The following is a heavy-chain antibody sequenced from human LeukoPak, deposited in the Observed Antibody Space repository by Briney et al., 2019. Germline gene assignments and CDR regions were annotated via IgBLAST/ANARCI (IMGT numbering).Heavy chain of an antibody. CDR2: ISMSSSFM. CDR1: GFRFSGYV. Sequence: PGGSLRLSSVASGFRFSGYVMKWVRQAPGKGLEWVSTISMSSSFMYYADSVRGRFTISRDNAKNSLYLQMTSLRAEDAALYYCAREDYSSGNPTIDHWGQGTLVTVSS. CDR3: AREDYSSGNPTIDH. D-gene: IGHD3-10*01. J-gene: IGHJ4*02. V-gene: IGHV3-21*01.